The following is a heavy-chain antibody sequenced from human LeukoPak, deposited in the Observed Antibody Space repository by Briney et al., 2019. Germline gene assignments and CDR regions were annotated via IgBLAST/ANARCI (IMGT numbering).Heavy chain of an antibody. CDR2: IYYSGST. Sequence: SETLSLTCTVSGGSISSYYWSWIRQPPGKELEWIGYIYYSGSTNYNPSLKSRVTISVDTSKNQFSLKLSSVTAADTAVYYCARKRYSSSWYYFDYWGQGTLVTVSS. CDR3: ARKRYSSSWYYFDY. J-gene: IGHJ4*02. CDR1: GGSISSYY. D-gene: IGHD6-13*01. V-gene: IGHV4-59*01.